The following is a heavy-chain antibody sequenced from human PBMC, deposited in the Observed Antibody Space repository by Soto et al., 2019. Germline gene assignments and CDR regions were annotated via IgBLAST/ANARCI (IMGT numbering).Heavy chain of an antibody. V-gene: IGHV4-30-4*01. D-gene: IGHD1-7*01. J-gene: IGHJ6*02. CDR3: ARDLGVELELDYYGIDV. CDR2: IFYSGTT. CDR1: GDSISSAAYY. Sequence: RSETLSLACTVSGDSISSAAYYWGWIRQTPGKGLEWIGHIFYSGTTYYNPSLKCRLTMSVDTSKNHFSLRLTSVTAAATSVYYCARDLGVELELDYYGIDVWGQGTTVTVSS.